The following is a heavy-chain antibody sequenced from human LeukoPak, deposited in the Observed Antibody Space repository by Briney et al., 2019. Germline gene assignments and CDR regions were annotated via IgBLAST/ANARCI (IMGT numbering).Heavy chain of an antibody. CDR1: GYTFTNYG. CDR3: ARESHITREDY. Sequence: GASVKVSCKASGYTFTNYGISWVRQAPGQGLEWMGWISASNGDTDYPQNLQGRVTMTTDTYTSTAYMELRSLTSDDTAIYYCARESHITREDYWGQGTLVTVSS. CDR2: ISASNGDT. V-gene: IGHV1-18*01. J-gene: IGHJ4*02. D-gene: IGHD1-14*01.